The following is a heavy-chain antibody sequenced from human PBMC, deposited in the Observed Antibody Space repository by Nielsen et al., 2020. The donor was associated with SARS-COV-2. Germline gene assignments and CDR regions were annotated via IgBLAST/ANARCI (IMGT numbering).Heavy chain of an antibody. CDR3: ARDPYYGSGTFRFYGMDL. CDR2: ISSSATTI. CDR1: GFIFSDYY. D-gene: IGHD3-10*01. Sequence: GESLKISCAASGFIFSDYYMGWIRQAPGKGLEWVSVISSSATTIYYADSVRGRFTISRDNAKNSLYLQMDSLRADDTALYYCARDPYYGSGTFRFYGMDLWGQGTTVTVSS. J-gene: IGHJ6*02. V-gene: IGHV3-11*04.